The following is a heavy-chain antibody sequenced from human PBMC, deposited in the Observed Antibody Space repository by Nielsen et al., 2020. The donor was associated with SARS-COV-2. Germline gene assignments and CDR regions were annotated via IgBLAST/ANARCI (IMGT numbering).Heavy chain of an antibody. V-gene: IGHV3-9*01. CDR3: ARDGWDRSTDGMDV. CDR1: GFTFDDHA. Sequence: SLKISCAASGFTFDDHAMHWVRQAPGKGLEWVSGISWNSANIAYADSVKGRFTISRDNAKSSLYLQMNSLRVEDTGVYFCARDGWDRSTDGMDVWGQGTTVTVSS. J-gene: IGHJ6*02. D-gene: IGHD1-26*01. CDR2: ISWNSANI.